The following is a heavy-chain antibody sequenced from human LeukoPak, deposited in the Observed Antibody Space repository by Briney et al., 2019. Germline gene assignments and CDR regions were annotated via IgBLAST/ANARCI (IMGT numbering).Heavy chain of an antibody. D-gene: IGHD3-10*01. V-gene: IGHV4-59*08. CDR1: GRSNSIYY. Sequence: PSETLSLTCTVSGRSNSIYYWSWIRQPPGKGLEWIGYIYYSGSTNYNPSLKSRVTISVDTSKNQFSLTLSSVTAADTAVYYCARHHVRELLWFGDPYFDYWGQGTLVTVSS. CDR3: ARHHVRELLWFGDPYFDY. CDR2: IYYSGST. J-gene: IGHJ4*02.